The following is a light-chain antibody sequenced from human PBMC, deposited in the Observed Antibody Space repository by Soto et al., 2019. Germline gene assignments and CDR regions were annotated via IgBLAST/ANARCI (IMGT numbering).Light chain of an antibody. CDR2: KAS. J-gene: IGKJ1*01. CDR3: QHGET. V-gene: IGKV1-5*03. Sequence: DIPMTQSPSTLSASVGDRVTITCRASQSISSWLAWYQQKPGKAPKLLIYKASSLESGVPSRFSGSGSGTEFTLTISSLQPDDFATYYCQHGETFGQGTRVEIK. CDR1: QSISSW.